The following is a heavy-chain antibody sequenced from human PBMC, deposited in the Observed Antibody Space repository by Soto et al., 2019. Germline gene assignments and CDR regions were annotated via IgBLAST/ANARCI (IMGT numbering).Heavy chain of an antibody. Sequence: GESLKISCKGSGYSFTSYWIGWVRQMPGKGLEWMGIIYPGDSDTRYSPSFQGQVTISADKSISTAYLQWSSLKASDTAMYYCARELNPSTSYSLHSGSYPFDYWGQGTRGTVSS. CDR1: GYSFTSYW. CDR3: ARELNPSTSYSLHSGSYPFDY. D-gene: IGHD1-26*01. V-gene: IGHV5-51*01. CDR2: IYPGDSDT. J-gene: IGHJ4*02.